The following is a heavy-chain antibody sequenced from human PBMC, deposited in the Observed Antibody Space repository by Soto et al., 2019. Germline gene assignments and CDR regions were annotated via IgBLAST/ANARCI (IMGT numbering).Heavy chain of an antibody. Sequence: GASVKVSCKASGYTFTSYYIHWVRQAPGQGLEWMGIINPSGGSTSYAQKFQGRVTMTRDTSTSTVYMELSSLRSEDTAVYYCARAYYEQAFDIWGQGTMVTVSS. D-gene: IGHD3-22*01. CDR3: ARAYYEQAFDI. J-gene: IGHJ3*02. CDR1: GYTFTSYY. V-gene: IGHV1-46*01. CDR2: INPSGGST.